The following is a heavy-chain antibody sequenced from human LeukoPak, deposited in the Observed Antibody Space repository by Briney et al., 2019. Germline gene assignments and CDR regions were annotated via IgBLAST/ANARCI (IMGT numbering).Heavy chain of an antibody. D-gene: IGHD6-13*01. CDR2: INWNGGST. CDR3: ARTYSSSRAHYYYYYYMGV. J-gene: IGHJ6*03. Sequence: GGSLRLSCAASGFTFDDYGMSWVHQAPGKGLEWVSGINWNGGSTGYADSVKGRFTISRDNAKNSLYLQMNSLRAEDTALYYCARTYSSSRAHYYYYYYMGVWGKGTTVTISS. V-gene: IGHV3-20*04. CDR1: GFTFDDYG.